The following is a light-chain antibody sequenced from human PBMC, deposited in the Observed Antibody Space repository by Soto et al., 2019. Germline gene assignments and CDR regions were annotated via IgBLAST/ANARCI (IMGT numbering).Light chain of an antibody. CDR2: ESS. J-gene: IGKJ4*01. Sequence: IGFTQSPATLSLSPGERAALSCRSSQSVGSHLAWYQQRPGQAPRLLIYESSSRVSGIPARFSGSGSGTEFTLTISSLESQDFAVYYCQQRSNWPLTFGGGTKV. CDR3: QQRSNWPLT. CDR1: QSVGSH. V-gene: IGKV3-11*01.